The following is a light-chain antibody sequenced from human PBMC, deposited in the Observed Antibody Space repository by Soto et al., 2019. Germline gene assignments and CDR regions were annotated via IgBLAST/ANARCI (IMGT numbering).Light chain of an antibody. V-gene: IGKV2-28*01. Sequence: DIVMTQSPLSLPVTAGEPASISCRSSQSLLHSNGNNYFDWYLQKPGQSPQLLIYLGSNRASGVPDRFSGSGSGTDFTLKISRVEAEDLGVYYCMQALQTPLSFGQGTRLEIK. J-gene: IGKJ5*01. CDR3: MQALQTPLS. CDR2: LGS. CDR1: QSLLHSNGNNY.